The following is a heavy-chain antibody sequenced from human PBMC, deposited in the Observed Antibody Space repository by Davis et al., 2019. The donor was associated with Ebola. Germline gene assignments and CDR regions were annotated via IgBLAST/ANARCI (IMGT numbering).Heavy chain of an antibody. CDR2: IYYSGST. V-gene: IGHV4-31*03. CDR3: ARVGYGEVFDY. J-gene: IGHJ4*02. Sequence: PSETLSLTCTVSGGSISSGGYYWSWIRQHPGKGLEWIGYIYYSGSTYYNPSLKSRVTISVDTSKNQFSLKLSSVTAADTAVYYCARVGYGEVFDYWGQGTLVTVSS. CDR1: GGSISSGGYY. D-gene: IGHD4-17*01.